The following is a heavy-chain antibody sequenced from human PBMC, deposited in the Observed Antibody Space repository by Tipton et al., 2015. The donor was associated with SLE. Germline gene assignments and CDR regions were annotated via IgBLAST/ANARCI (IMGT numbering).Heavy chain of an antibody. CDR1: GASISSHY. CDR2: ISDSGLT. Sequence: TLSLTCSVSGASISSHYWTWIRQPPGTGLEWIGYISDSGLTNYNPSLKSRVAISIDTSKNQFSLNLSSVTAADTALYYCARVLGSRYGTNGVCTTPDYFYDYMDVWGRGTLVTVSS. V-gene: IGHV4-59*11. D-gene: IGHD2-8*01. J-gene: IGHJ6*03. CDR3: ARVLGSRYGTNGVCTTPDYFYDYMDV.